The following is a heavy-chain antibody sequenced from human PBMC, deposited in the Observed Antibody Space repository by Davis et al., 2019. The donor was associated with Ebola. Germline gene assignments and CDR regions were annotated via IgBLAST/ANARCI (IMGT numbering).Heavy chain of an antibody. Sequence: PGGSLRLSCAASGFTFSSYWMSWVRQAPGKGLEWVANIKQDGSEKYYVDSVKGRFTISRDNAKNSLYLQMNSLRDEDTAVYYCAREVVAVAITIDYWGQGTLVTVSS. J-gene: IGHJ4*02. CDR3: AREVVAVAITIDY. D-gene: IGHD6-19*01. CDR1: GFTFSSYW. CDR2: IKQDGSEK. V-gene: IGHV3-7*01.